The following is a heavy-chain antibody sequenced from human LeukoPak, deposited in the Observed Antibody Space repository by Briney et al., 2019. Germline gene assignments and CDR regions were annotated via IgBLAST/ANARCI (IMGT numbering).Heavy chain of an antibody. Sequence: SETLSLTCAVYGGSFSGYYWSWIRQPPGKGLEWIGEINHSGSPNYNPSLKSRVAISVDTSKNQFSLKLSSVTAADTAVYYCARIYGSRPYYGMDVWGQGTTVTVSS. J-gene: IGHJ6*02. D-gene: IGHD3-10*01. V-gene: IGHV4-34*01. CDR3: ARIYGSRPYYGMDV. CDR1: GGSFSGYY. CDR2: INHSGSP.